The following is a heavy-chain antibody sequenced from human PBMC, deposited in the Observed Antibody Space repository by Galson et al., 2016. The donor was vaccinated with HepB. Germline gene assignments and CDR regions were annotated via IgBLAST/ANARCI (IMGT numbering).Heavy chain of an antibody. CDR2: IYYTGST. J-gene: IGHJ2*01. D-gene: IGHD3-10*01. Sequence: LSLTCTVSGDSISDYYWSWIRQPPGKGLEWIGYIYYTGSTNYNPSLKSRVTISVDTPKNQFSLKRSSVTAADTAVYFCARDRVWYFDLWGRGTLVTVSS. CDR1: GDSISDYY. CDR3: ARDRVWYFDL. V-gene: IGHV4-59*01.